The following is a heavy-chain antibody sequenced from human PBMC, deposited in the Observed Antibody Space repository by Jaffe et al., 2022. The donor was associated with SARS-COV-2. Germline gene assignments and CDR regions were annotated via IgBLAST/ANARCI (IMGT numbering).Heavy chain of an antibody. CDR1: GDSISSRSYY. V-gene: IGHV4-39*01. J-gene: IGHJ4*02. D-gene: IGHD3-10*01. CDR2: IYFSGHT. Sequence: QLQLQESGPGLVRPSETLSLTCTVSGDSISSRSYYWGWIRQPPGKGLEWIGSIYFSGHTYYNPSLRSRLTISVDTSKSQFSLKLSSVTAADTAVYYCARHSNYYGSGSYYPHFDNWGQGTLVTVSS. CDR3: ARHSNYYGSGSYYPHFDN.